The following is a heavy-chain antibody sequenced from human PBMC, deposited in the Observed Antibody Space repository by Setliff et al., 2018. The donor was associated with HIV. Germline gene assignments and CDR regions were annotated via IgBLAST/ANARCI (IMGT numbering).Heavy chain of an antibody. D-gene: IGHD4-17*01. CDR3: AKGAGFYGDYTFDH. CDR2: IYSTGST. V-gene: IGHV4-59*11. CDR1: GPSINIHY. Sequence: SETLSLTCTVSGPSINIHYWSRIRQSPGKGFEWIGYIYSTGSTNYNPSLQSRVTISMVASRNQFSLKVTSVTAADTAVYYCAKGAGFYGDYTFDHWGQGRQVTVSS. J-gene: IGHJ4*02.